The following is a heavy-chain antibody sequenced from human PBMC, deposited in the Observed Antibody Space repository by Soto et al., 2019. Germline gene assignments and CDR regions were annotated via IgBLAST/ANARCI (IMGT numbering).Heavy chain of an antibody. CDR1: GFTFSSYD. D-gene: IGHD1-26*01. CDR2: ISYDGSNK. CDR3: AKGSYSGVYSDFDY. J-gene: IGHJ4*02. V-gene: IGHV3-30*18. Sequence: PGGSLRLSCAACGFTFSSYDMHWVRQAPGKGLEWVAVISYDGSNKYYADSVKGRFTLSRDNSKNTLYLQMNSLRAGDTAVYYCAKGSYSGVYSDFDYWGQGTLVTVSS.